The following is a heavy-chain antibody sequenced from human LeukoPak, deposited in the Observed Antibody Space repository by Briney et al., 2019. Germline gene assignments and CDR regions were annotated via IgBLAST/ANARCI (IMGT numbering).Heavy chain of an antibody. CDR2: ITSNSYV. CDR3: AKDSAYCSSTSCYMVDY. V-gene: IGHV3-21*01. J-gene: IGHJ4*02. CDR1: GFPFSTYS. D-gene: IGHD2-2*02. Sequence: GGSLRLSCAASGFPFSTYSMNWVRQAPGKGLEWVSSITSNSYVNYADSVKGRFTISRDNAKNSLYLQMNNLRTEDTAVYYCAKDSAYCSSTSCYMVDYWGQGTLVTVSS.